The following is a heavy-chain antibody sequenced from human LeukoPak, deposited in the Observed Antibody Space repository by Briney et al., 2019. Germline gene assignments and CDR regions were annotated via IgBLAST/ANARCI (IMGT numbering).Heavy chain of an antibody. CDR1: AYTFNTYG. D-gene: IGHD2-8*02. CDR3: ARLVAQRFSYFDY. V-gene: IGHV1-18*01. CDR2: ISGFNENT. Sequence: ASVKVSCKAPAYTFNTYGMSWVRQAPGQGLEWMGWISGFNENTNFAQRFHGRVTLTIDTSTSTAYMELRNLRSDDTAVYYCARLVAQRFSYFDYWGQGTLVTVSS. J-gene: IGHJ4*02.